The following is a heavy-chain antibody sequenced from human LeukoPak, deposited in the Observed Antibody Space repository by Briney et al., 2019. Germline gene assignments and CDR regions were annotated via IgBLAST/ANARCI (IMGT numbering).Heavy chain of an antibody. V-gene: IGHV1-3*01. J-gene: IGHJ5*02. Sequence: ASVKVSCKASGYTFTSYDINWVRQATGQRLEWMGWINAGNGNTKYSQKFQGRVTITRDTSASTAYMELSSLRSEDTAVYYCARDGYYYDSSGYYYNWFDPWGQGTLVTVSS. CDR2: INAGNGNT. D-gene: IGHD3-22*01. CDR1: GYTFTSYD. CDR3: ARDGYYYDSSGYYYNWFDP.